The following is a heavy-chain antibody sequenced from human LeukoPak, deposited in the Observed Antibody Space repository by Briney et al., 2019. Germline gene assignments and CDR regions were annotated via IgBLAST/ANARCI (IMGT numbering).Heavy chain of an antibody. CDR2: ISYDGSNK. CDR3: ARDVRGYYDSSGASYYFDY. CDR1: GFSFSSYA. J-gene: IGHJ4*02. D-gene: IGHD3-22*01. V-gene: IGHV3-30-3*01. Sequence: PGGSLRLSCAVSGFSFSSYAMHWVRQAPGKGLECVAVISYDGSNKYYADSVKGRFTISRDNSKNTLYLQMNSLRAEDTAVYYCARDVRGYYDSSGASYYFDYWGQGTLVTVSS.